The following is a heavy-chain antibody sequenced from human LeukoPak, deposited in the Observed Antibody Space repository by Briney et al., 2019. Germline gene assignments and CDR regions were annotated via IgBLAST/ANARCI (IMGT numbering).Heavy chain of an antibody. V-gene: IGHV4-4*07. CDR1: GGSISSYY. CDR2: IYTSGST. D-gene: IGHD3-10*01. J-gene: IGHJ4*02. Sequence: SETLSLTCTVSGGSISSYYWSWIRQPAGKGLEWIGRIYTSGSTNYNPSLKSRVTMSVDTSKNQFSLKLSSVTAADTAVYYCAKDAFITMVRGVIGYWGQGTLVTVSS. CDR3: AKDAFITMVRGVIGY.